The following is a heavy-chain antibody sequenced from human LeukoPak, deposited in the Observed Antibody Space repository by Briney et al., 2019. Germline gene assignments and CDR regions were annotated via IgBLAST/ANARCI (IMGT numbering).Heavy chain of an antibody. J-gene: IGHJ3*02. CDR1: GFTFSSYA. CDR2: ISGSGGST. CDR3: ARCCSSTPPPDDI. Sequence: GGSLRLSCAASGFTFSSYAMSWVRQAPGKGLEWVSAISGSGGSTYYADSVKGRFTISRDNSKNTLYLQLNSLRAEDTAVYYCARCCSSTPPPDDIWGQGTMVTVSS. D-gene: IGHD2-2*01. V-gene: IGHV3-23*01.